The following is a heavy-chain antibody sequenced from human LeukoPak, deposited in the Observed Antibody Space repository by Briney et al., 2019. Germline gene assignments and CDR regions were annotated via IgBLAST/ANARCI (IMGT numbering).Heavy chain of an antibody. CDR3: ALWAVASDCDC. CDR2: ISSCASSM. J-gene: IGHJ4*02. Sequence: GGSLRLSCAASIYLYRRFDIYWVPHARGKALVCVACISSCASSMYYADSVKGRLTISRDDAKISLFLQMNSVRAEDTGVYYCALWAVASDCDCWGQGTLVTVSS. V-gene: IGHV3-48*03. D-gene: IGHD6-19*01. CDR1: IYLYRRFD.